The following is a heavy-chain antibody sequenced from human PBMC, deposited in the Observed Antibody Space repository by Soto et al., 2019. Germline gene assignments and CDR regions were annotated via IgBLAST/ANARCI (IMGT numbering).Heavy chain of an antibody. J-gene: IGHJ4*02. CDR3: AKYLRGEMATD. Sequence: QVQLVQSGGEVKKPGASVTVSCKASGYTFINYHITWVRQAPGQGLEWMAWINTYNGMTDYAQRFQGRVTMTRDTSTSTAYMELRNLGSDDTAVYFCAKYLRGEMATDWCQGTLVTVSS. CDR2: INTYNGMT. D-gene: IGHD5-12*01. CDR1: GYTFINYH. V-gene: IGHV1-18*01.